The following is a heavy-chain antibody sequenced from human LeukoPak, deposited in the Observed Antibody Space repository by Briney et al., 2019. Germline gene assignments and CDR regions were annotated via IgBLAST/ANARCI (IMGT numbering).Heavy chain of an antibody. Sequence: SETLSLTCAVYGGSFSGYYWSWIRQPPGKGLEWIGEINHGGSTNYNPSLRSRVTISVDTSKKQFSLKLSSVTAADTAVYYCARAIRGVMIVYYYYGLDVWGQGTTVTVSS. D-gene: IGHD3-10*01. J-gene: IGHJ6*02. V-gene: IGHV4-34*01. CDR1: GGSFSGYY. CDR3: ARAIRGVMIVYYYYGLDV. CDR2: INHGGST.